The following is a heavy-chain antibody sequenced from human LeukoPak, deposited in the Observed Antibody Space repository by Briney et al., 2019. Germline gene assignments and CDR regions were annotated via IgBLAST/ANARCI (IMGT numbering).Heavy chain of an antibody. CDR1: GYTFTSYG. Sequence: VASVKVSCEASGYTFTSYGISWVRQAPGQGLEWMGWISAYNGNTNYAQKLQGRVTMTTDTSTSTAYMELRSLRSDDTAVYYCARASSNYAPSLLDYWGQGTLVTVSS. V-gene: IGHV1-18*01. CDR2: ISAYNGNT. J-gene: IGHJ4*02. CDR3: ARASSNYAPSLLDY. D-gene: IGHD4-11*01.